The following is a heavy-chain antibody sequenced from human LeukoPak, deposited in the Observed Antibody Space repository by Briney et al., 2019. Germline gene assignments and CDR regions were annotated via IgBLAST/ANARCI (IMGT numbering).Heavy chain of an antibody. Sequence: GGSLRLSCAASGFTFTSCAMGWVRQAPGKGLEWVSAVSGNGTDTYDADSVKGRFTISRDNSKNTVYLQMNSLRAEDTAVYYCARDRDAYCGGDCSTLDYWGQGTLVTVSS. J-gene: IGHJ4*02. V-gene: IGHV3-23*01. CDR1: GFTFTSCA. CDR3: ARDRDAYCGGDCSTLDY. D-gene: IGHD2-21*01. CDR2: VSGNGTDT.